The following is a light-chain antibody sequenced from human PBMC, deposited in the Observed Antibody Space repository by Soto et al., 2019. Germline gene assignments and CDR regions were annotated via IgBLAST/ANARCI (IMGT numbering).Light chain of an antibody. V-gene: IGKV3-15*01. CDR1: QSVSTI. Sequence: EIVMTQSPATLSVSPGXRTTLSCRASQSVSTILAWYQQKPGQAPRLLIYGASTRATGIPVRFSGSGSGTEFTLTISSLQSEDFAVYYCQQYDKWPPTFGQGTKVDIK. J-gene: IGKJ1*01. CDR3: QQYDKWPPT. CDR2: GAS.